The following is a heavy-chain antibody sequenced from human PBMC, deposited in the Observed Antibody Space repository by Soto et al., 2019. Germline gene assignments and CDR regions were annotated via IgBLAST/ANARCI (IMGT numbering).Heavy chain of an antibody. V-gene: IGHV1-69*01. J-gene: IGHJ4*02. Sequence: QVQLVQSGAEVKKPGSSVKVSCKASGGTFSSYAISWVRQAPGQGLEWMGGSIPIFGTANYAQKFQGRVTITADESTSTAYMELSRLRSEDTAVYYCARFRDCSSTGCFDYWGQGTLVTVSS. CDR1: GGTFSSYA. CDR2: SIPIFGTA. CDR3: ARFRDCSSTGCFDY. D-gene: IGHD2-2*01.